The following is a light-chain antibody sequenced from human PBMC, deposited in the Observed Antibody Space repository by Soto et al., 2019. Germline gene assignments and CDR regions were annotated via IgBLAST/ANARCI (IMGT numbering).Light chain of an antibody. CDR3: QQYETFSRT. J-gene: IGKJ1*01. V-gene: IGKV1-5*01. CDR2: DAS. CDR1: QSISSW. Sequence: DIQMTQSPSTLSASVGDRVTITCRASQSISSWLAWYQQKPGKAPNLLIYDASALPRGVPSRFSGSGSGPKFTLTIASLQPEDFATYYCQQYETFSRTFGPGTKVDIK.